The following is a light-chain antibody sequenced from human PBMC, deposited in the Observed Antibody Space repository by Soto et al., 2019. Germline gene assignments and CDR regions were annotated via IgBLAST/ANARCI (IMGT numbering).Light chain of an antibody. Sequence: SYELTQPPSVSVSPGQTASITCSGDKLGDKYACWYQQKPGQSPVLVIYQDSKRPSGIPERVSGSNSGNTATLTISGTQAMDEADYDCQAWDSSTAIYVFGTGTKLTVL. CDR2: QDS. CDR1: KLGDKY. CDR3: QAWDSSTAIYV. V-gene: IGLV3-1*01. J-gene: IGLJ1*01.